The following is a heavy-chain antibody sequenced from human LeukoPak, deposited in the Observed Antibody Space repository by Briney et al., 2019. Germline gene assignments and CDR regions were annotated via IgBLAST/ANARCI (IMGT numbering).Heavy chain of an antibody. V-gene: IGHV3-23*01. Sequence: PGGSLRLSCAASGFTFSSYAMSWVRQAPGKGLEWVSAISGSGGSTYYADSVKGRFTISRDNSKNTLYLQMNSLRAEDTAEYYCAKGDYYDSSGYPTGFDYWGQGTLVTVSS. CDR3: AKGDYYDSSGYPTGFDY. CDR2: ISGSGGST. J-gene: IGHJ4*02. CDR1: GFTFSSYA. D-gene: IGHD3-22*01.